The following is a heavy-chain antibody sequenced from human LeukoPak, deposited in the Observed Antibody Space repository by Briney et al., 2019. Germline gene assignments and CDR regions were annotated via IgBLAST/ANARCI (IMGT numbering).Heavy chain of an antibody. CDR2: ISRSSSTI. CDR3: ARDSYGGNVDY. D-gene: IGHD4-23*01. CDR1: GFTFSSYS. Sequence: GGSLRLSCAASGFTFSSYSMNWVRQAPGKGLEWVSYISRSSSTIYYADSVKGRFTISRDNAKNSLYLQMNSLRAEDTAVYYCARDSYGGNVDYWGQGTLVTVSS. V-gene: IGHV3-48*01. J-gene: IGHJ4*02.